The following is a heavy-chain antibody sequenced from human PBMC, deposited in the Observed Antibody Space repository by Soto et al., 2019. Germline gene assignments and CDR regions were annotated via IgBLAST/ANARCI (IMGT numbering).Heavy chain of an antibody. Sequence: VQLVESGGGLVKPGGSLRLSCAASGFTFSSYGMHWVRQAPGKGLEWVAVISYDGSNKYYADSVKGRFTISRDNSKNTLYLQMNSLRAEDTAVYYCAKVLSFWGQGTLVTVSS. V-gene: IGHV3-30*18. CDR1: GFTFSSYG. J-gene: IGHJ4*02. D-gene: IGHD3-16*02. CDR2: ISYDGSNK. CDR3: AKVLSF.